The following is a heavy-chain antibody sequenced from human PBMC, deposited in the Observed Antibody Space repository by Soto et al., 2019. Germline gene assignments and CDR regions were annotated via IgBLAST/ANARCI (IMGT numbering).Heavy chain of an antibody. V-gene: IGHV3-30*06. Sequence: LRLSCAASGFSFSNYGMHWVRQTPGKGLEWVAFLSYDGSETFYADSVKGRFTVSRDNSKNTLFLHMRNLRRDDTAVYYCSIVRVADSATDHWGPGPLVTVSS. CDR2: LSYDGSET. CDR3: SIVRVADSATDH. D-gene: IGHD1-26*01. CDR1: GFSFSNYG. J-gene: IGHJ4*02.